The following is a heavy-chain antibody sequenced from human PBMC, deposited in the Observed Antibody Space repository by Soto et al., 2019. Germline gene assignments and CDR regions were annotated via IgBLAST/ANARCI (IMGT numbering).Heavy chain of an antibody. D-gene: IGHD3-3*01. Sequence: GASVKVPSKVAGGSFSTYNLSSLRHSPGQGLEWMGGIIPIFGTANYAQKFQGRVTITADESTSTAYMELSSLRSENTAVYYSARTAHHDPGYFEFWGQGTLVTGTS. J-gene: IGHJ4*02. V-gene: IGHV1-69*13. CDR3: ARTAHHDPGYFEF. CDR2: IIPIFGTA. CDR1: GGSFSTYN.